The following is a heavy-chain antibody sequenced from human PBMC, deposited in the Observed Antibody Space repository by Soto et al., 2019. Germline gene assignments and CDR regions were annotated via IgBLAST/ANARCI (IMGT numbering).Heavy chain of an antibody. CDR1: GGAISSCGYY. CDR3: ARDPSGYYYYGMDV. J-gene: IGHJ6*02. CDR2: IYYSGST. V-gene: IGHV4-31*03. Sequence: SETLSLTYTVSGGAISSCGYYWSWIRQHPGKGLEWIGYIYYSGSTYYNPSLMSRVTISVDTSKNQFSLKLSSVTAADTAVYYCARDPSGYYYYGMDVWGQGTTVPVSS.